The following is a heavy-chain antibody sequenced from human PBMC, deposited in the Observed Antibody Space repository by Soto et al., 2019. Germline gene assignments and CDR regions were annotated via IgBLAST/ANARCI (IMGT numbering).Heavy chain of an antibody. CDR2: FHPSDSDT. J-gene: IGHJ5*02. CDR3: AIHSTGYEDS. CDR1: GYSFSSYW. D-gene: IGHD5-12*01. Sequence: GESLKISCQGSGYSFSSYWIGWVRQMPGKSLEWMGIFHPSDSDTRYSPSFQGQVTISADKSISTAYLQWSSLKASDTAMYYCAIHSTGYEDSWGQGTLVTVSS. V-gene: IGHV5-51*01.